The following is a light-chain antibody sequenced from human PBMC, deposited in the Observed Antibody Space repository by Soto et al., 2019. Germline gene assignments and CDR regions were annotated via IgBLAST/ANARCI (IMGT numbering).Light chain of an antibody. V-gene: IGLV2-14*01. CDR1: SSDVGAYNY. Sequence: QSVPTQPASVSGSPGQSITISCTGTSSDVGAYNYVSWYQQYPGKAPKLVISQVSSRPSGISNRFSGSKSGNTASLTISGLQAEDEADYYCHSYTSSISGVFGGGTKLTVL. CDR3: HSYTSSISGV. CDR2: QVS. J-gene: IGLJ3*02.